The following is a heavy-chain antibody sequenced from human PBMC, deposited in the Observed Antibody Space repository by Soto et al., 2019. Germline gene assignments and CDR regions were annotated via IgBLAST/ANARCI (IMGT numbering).Heavy chain of an antibody. CDR3: ARRPREFRWFDP. V-gene: IGHV4-30-4*01. Sequence: PSETLSLTCTVSCGSISSGDYYWSWIRQPPGKGLEWIGYIYYSGSTYYNPSLKSRVTISVDTSKNQFSLKLSSVTAADTAVYYCARRPREFRWFDPWGQGTLVTVSS. D-gene: IGHD2-21*01. CDR1: CGSISSGDYY. J-gene: IGHJ5*02. CDR2: IYYSGST.